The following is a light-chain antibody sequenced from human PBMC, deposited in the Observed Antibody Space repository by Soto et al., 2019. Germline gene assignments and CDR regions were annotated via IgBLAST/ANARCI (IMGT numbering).Light chain of an antibody. V-gene: IGKV3-15*01. Sequence: EVVMTQSPATLSVSPGERATLSCRASQSVSTNLAWYQQKLGQAPRLLIYGASTRAAGIPARFSGSGSGTEFTLTISSLQSEDSAVYYCQHRNDWPPITFGQGTRLEIK. CDR2: GAS. CDR1: QSVSTN. CDR3: QHRNDWPPIT. J-gene: IGKJ5*01.